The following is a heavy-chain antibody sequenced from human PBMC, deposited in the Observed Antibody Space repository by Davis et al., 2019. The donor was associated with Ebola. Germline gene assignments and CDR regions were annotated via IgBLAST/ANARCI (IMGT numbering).Heavy chain of an antibody. CDR3: ARDHVVAGVIFDF. J-gene: IGHJ4*02. V-gene: IGHV3-7*03. CDR1: GFTFSSYW. D-gene: IGHD6-19*01. Sequence: GESLKISCAASGFTFSSYWMNWVRQAPGKGLEWVANIKYDGTEKYYVDSVKGRFTISRDNAKNSLYLQMSNLRAEDTAMYYCARDHVVAGVIFDFWGQGTLVTVSS. CDR2: IKYDGTEK.